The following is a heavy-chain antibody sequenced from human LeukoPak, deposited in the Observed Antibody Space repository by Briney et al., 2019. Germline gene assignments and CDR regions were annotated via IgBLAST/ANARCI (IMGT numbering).Heavy chain of an antibody. Sequence: GGSLRLSCAASGFTFSSHWMTWVRQAPGKGLEWVANIKQDGSEKYYVDSVKGRFTISRDNAKNSLYLQMNSLRAEDTAVYYCAKGASDRAFDIWGQGTMVTVSS. CDR1: GFTFSSHW. CDR3: AKGASDRAFDI. V-gene: IGHV3-7*01. J-gene: IGHJ3*02. CDR2: IKQDGSEK.